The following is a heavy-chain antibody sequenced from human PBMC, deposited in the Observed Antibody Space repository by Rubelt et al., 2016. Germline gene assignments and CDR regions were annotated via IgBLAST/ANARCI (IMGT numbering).Heavy chain of an antibody. Sequence: QLQLQESGPGLVKPSETLSLTCTVSGGSISSSSYYWGWIRQPPGKGLEWIGSIYYSGSTYYNPSLKSRVTISVDTSKNQLSLKLSSVTAADTAVYHCARDRGSSSWYGVDYWGQGTLVTVSS. D-gene: IGHD6-13*01. CDR2: IYYSGST. CDR3: ARDRGSSSWYGVDY. V-gene: IGHV4-39*07. CDR1: GGSISSSSYY. J-gene: IGHJ4*02.